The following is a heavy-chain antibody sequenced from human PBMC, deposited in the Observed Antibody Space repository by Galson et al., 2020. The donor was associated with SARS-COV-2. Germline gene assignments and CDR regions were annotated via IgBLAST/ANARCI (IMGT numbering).Heavy chain of an antibody. D-gene: IGHD2-21*02. CDR2: ISYDGSNK. V-gene: IGHV3-30*03. J-gene: IGHJ4*02. CDR3: VGYGGNSR. Sequence: TGGSLRLSCAASGFTFSSYGMHWVRQAPGKGLEWVAVISYDGSNKYYADSVKGRFTISRDNSKNTVYLQMNSLRAEDTAVYYCVGYGGNSRWGQGTLVTVSS. CDR1: GFTFSSYG.